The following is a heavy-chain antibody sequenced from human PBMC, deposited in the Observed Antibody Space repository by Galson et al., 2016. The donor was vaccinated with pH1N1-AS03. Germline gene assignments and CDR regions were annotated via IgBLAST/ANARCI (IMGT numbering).Heavy chain of an antibody. V-gene: IGHV3-30*14. CDR2: SSYDDTYK. Sequence: SLRLSCAASGFTLTNHPLHWVRQAPGKGLEWVAVSSYDDTYKYYAESVKGRFSIFRDMSDNTLYLQMGSLRPEDTAIYFCARGLQKPSQLWLLAPFDIWGQGTMVSVSS. J-gene: IGHJ3*02. CDR1: GFTLTNHP. D-gene: IGHD3/OR15-3a*01. CDR3: ARGLQKPSQLWLLAPFDI.